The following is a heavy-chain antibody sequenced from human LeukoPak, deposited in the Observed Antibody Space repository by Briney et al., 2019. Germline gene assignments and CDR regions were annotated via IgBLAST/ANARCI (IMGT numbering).Heavy chain of an antibody. D-gene: IGHD6-19*01. CDR1: GFTFSSYS. J-gene: IGHJ4*02. CDR3: ARGRSGWYEDF. Sequence: GVSLRLSCAASGFTFSSYSMNWVRQAPGKGLEWVSYISSTNHYTYYADSVKGRFTISRDNAKNSLYLQMNSLRAEDTAVYYCARGRSGWYEDFWGQGTLVTVSS. V-gene: IGHV3-21*01. CDR2: ISSTNHYT.